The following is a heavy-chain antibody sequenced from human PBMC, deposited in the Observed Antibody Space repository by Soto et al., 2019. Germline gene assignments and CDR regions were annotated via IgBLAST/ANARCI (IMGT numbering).Heavy chain of an antibody. J-gene: IGHJ4*02. Sequence: SVKVSCKASGGTFSSYAISWVRQAPGQGLEWMGGIIPIFGTANYAQKFQGRVTITADESTSTAYMELSSLRSEDTAVYYCATDGLVGADSQFDYWGQGTLVTVSS. D-gene: IGHD1-26*01. CDR1: GGTFSSYA. CDR3: ATDGLVGADSQFDY. V-gene: IGHV1-69*13. CDR2: IIPIFGTA.